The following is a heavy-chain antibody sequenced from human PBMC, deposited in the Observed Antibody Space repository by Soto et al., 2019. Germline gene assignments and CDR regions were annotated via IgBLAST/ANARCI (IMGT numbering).Heavy chain of an antibody. J-gene: IGHJ3*02. D-gene: IGHD4-17*01. CDR1: GFTFSSYS. V-gene: IGHV3-21*01. Sequence: EVQLVESGGGLVKPGGSLRLSCAASGFTFSSYSMNWVRQAPGKGLEWVSSISSSSSYIYYADSVKGRFTISRDNAKNSLYLQMNSLRAEDTAVYYCARFYDYGGNSDSTDAFDIWGQGTMVIVSS. CDR3: ARFYDYGGNSDSTDAFDI. CDR2: ISSSSSYI.